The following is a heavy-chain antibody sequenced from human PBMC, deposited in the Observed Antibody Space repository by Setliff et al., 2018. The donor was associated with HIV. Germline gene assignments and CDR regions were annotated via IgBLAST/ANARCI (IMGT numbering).Heavy chain of an antibody. CDR3: TRERSGNYGYN. V-gene: IGHV3-49*04. J-gene: IGHJ4*02. CDR1: GFTFGDYS. CDR2: IRSKASGGTT. D-gene: IGHD5-18*01. Sequence: GGSLRLSCTASGFTFGDYSLTWVRQAPGKGLEWVSFIRSKASGGTTEYAASVKGRFTIPRDDSKSIAYLQMNSLKTEDTAVYYCTRERSGNYGYNWGQGTLVTVSS.